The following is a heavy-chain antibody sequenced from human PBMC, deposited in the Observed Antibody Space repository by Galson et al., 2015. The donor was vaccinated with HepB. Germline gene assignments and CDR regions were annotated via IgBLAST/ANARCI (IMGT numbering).Heavy chain of an antibody. D-gene: IGHD6-13*01. J-gene: IGHJ4*02. CDR2: IYYSGST. Sequence: LSLTCTVSGGSISSYYWSWIRQPPGKGLEWIGYIYYSGSTNYNPSLKSRVTISVDTSKNQFSLKLSSVTAADTAVYYCARLSWGFGAAAGYYFDYWGQGTLVTVSS. V-gene: IGHV4-59*01. CDR1: GGSISSYY. CDR3: ARLSWGFGAAAGYYFDY.